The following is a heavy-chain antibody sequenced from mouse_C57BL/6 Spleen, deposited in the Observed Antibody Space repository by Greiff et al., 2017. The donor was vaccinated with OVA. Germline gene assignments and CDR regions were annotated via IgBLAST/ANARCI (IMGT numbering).Heavy chain of an antibody. D-gene: IGHD2-12*01. CDR3: AKTKTNYKNPMDY. Sequence: VMLVESGPGLVQPSQSLSITCTVSGFSLTSYGVHWVRQSPGKGLEWLGVIWRGGSTDYNAALMSRLSITKDNSKSQILFKMNSLQAADTAIYFCAKTKTNYKNPMDYWGQGTSVTVSS. J-gene: IGHJ4*01. CDR1: GFSLTSYG. CDR2: IWRGGST. V-gene: IGHV2-5*01.